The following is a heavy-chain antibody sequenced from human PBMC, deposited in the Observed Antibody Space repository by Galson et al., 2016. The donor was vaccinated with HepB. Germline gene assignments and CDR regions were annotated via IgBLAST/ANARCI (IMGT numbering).Heavy chain of an antibody. V-gene: IGHV1-18*01. CDR1: GYTFTRYG. CDR2: ISANTGDT. CDR3: VLAVAGTFDY. J-gene: IGHJ4*02. D-gene: IGHD6-19*01. Sequence: SVKVSCKASGYTFTRYGITWVRQAPGQGLEWMGWISANTGDTNYAQKFQGRVTMTTDTSTTTAFMDLGSLRADDTAVYYCVLAVAGTFDYWGQGTLVTVSS.